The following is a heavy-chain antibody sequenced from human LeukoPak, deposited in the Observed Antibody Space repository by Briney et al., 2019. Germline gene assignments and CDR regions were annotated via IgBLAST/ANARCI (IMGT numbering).Heavy chain of an antibody. V-gene: IGHV1-69*06. CDR2: IIPIFGTA. CDR3: ASGAEYSYENWFDP. D-gene: IGHD5-18*01. J-gene: IGHJ5*02. Sequence: SVKVSCKASGGTFSSYAVSWVRQAPGQGLEWMGGIIPIFGTANYAQKFQGRVTITADKSASTAHMELSSLRSEDTAVYYCASGAEYSYENWFDPWGQGTLVTVSS. CDR1: GGTFSSYA.